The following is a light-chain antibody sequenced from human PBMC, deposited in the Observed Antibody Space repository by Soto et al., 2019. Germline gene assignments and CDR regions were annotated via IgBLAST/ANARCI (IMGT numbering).Light chain of an antibody. CDR2: GAS. Sequence: EVVLTQSPGSLSLSPGERATLSCRASQSVTSSYLAWYQQKPGQAPRLLIYGASIRATGIPDRFSGSGSGADFTLTISRLEPEDFALFYCQQSDSSSYTFGQGTKLEI. J-gene: IGKJ2*01. CDR3: QQSDSSSYT. CDR1: QSVTSSY. V-gene: IGKV3-20*01.